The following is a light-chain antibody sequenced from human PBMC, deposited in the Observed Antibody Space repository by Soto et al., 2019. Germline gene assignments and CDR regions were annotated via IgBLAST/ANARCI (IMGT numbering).Light chain of an antibody. J-gene: IGKJ1*01. CDR3: QQYGRPSRT. CDR1: QRVNSY. CDR2: VAS. V-gene: IGKV3-20*01. Sequence: EMVLTQSPGTLSLSPGERATLSCRAIQRVNSYLAWYQQQPGQAHRLLIYVASSRATGIPDRFSGSGSGTEFGFIISRLEPEDFSVYYGQQYGRPSRTFGQGNKVAIK.